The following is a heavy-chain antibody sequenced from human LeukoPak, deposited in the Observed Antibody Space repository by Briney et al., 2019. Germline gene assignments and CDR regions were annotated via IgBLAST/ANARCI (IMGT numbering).Heavy chain of an antibody. CDR1: GDSISSSSYY. D-gene: IGHD1-26*01. CDR3: ARDRVGATHFDY. CDR2: IYYSGST. V-gene: IGHV4-39*07. J-gene: IGHJ4*02. Sequence: PSETLSLTCTVSGDSISSSSYYWGWIRQPPGKGLEWIGSIYYSGSTYYNPSLKSRVTISVDTSKNQFSLKLSSVTAADTAVYYCARDRVGATHFDYWGQGTLVTVSS.